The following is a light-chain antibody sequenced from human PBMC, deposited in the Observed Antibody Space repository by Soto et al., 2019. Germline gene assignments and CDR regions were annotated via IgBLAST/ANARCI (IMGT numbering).Light chain of an antibody. Sequence: DSQVTQSPSSLSASLGDRVRLTCRASRDISNYLAWYQQKPGQVPRLLISGASTLHSGVPSRFSGSGSGTDFTLTISSLQPEDVATYYCQKYNSAPLTFGQGTKVDIK. J-gene: IGKJ1*01. CDR1: RDISNY. CDR3: QKYNSAPLT. CDR2: GAS. V-gene: IGKV1-27*01.